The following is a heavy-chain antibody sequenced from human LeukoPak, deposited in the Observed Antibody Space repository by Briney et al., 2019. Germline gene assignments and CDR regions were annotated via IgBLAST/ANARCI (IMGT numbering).Heavy chain of an antibody. J-gene: IGHJ5*02. CDR3: ARGGRWFDP. CDR2: IYYSGGT. V-gene: IGHV4-59*01. Sequence: PSETLSLTCTVSGGSISSYYWSWIRQPPGKGLEWIGYIYYSGGTNYNPSLKSRVTMSVDTSKNQFSLKLSSVTAADTAVYYCARGGRWFDPWGQGTLVTVSS. CDR1: GGSISSYY.